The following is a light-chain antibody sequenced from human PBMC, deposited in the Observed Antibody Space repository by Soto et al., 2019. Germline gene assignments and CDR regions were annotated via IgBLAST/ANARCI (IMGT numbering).Light chain of an antibody. CDR1: QSISSW. J-gene: IGKJ1*01. Sequence: DIQMTHSPSTLSASVVDRVTITFRSSQSISSWLAWYQQKPGKAPKLLIYKASSLESGVPSRFSGSGSGTEFTLTISSLQPDDFATYYCQQYNSYRTFGQGTKVDIK. CDR3: QQYNSYRT. V-gene: IGKV1-5*03. CDR2: KAS.